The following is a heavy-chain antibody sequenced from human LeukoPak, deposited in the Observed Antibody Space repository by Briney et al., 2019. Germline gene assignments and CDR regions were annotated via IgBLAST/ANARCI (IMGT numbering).Heavy chain of an antibody. CDR3: ARDRGTTVTTEVDY. CDR1: GYTFTTYG. J-gene: IGHJ4*02. D-gene: IGHD4-17*01. Sequence: EASVKVSCKASGYTFTTYGISWVRQAPGQGLEWMGWISAYNGNTNYAQNLQGRLTMTTDTSTSTAYMELRSLRSDDTAVYYCARDRGTTVTTEVDYWGQGTLVTVSS. CDR2: ISAYNGNT. V-gene: IGHV1-18*01.